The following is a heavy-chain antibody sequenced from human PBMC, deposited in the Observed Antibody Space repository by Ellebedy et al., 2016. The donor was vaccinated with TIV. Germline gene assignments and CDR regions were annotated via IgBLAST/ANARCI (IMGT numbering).Heavy chain of an antibody. D-gene: IGHD4-17*01. CDR3: AREPAYGDWVPFDH. CDR2: IHHDGSEK. Sequence: GGSLRLSCAASGFTFTTYWMTWVRQAPGKGLEWVANIHHDGSEKYYVGSVKGRFTVSRDNAKNTLYLQMNSLRAEDTAVYFCAREPAYGDWVPFDHWGQGTLVTVSS. CDR1: GFTFTTYW. J-gene: IGHJ4*02. V-gene: IGHV3-7*01.